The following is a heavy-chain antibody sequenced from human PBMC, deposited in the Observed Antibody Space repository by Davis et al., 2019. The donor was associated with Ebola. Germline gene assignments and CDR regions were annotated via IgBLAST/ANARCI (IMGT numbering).Heavy chain of an antibody. CDR3: AREARGYSSGCFDY. J-gene: IGHJ4*02. Sequence: PGGSLRLSCATSGFTFSNYAMHWVRQAPGKGLEWVAVISYDSSNKYYADSVKGRFSISRDNSKNTLYLQMNSLRAEDTAVYYCAREARGYSSGCFDYWGQGTLVTVSS. CDR1: GFTFSNYA. CDR2: ISYDSSNK. V-gene: IGHV3-30-3*01. D-gene: IGHD6-19*01.